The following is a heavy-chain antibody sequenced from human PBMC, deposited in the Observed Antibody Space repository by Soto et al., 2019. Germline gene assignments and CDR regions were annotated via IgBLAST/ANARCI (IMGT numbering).Heavy chain of an antibody. CDR1: GGSINSHY. CDR2: IYYSGST. V-gene: IGHV4-59*11. D-gene: IGHD3-22*01. Sequence: SETLSLTCTVSGGSINSHYWSWIRQPPGKGLEWIGYIYYSGSTNYNPSLKSRVTISIDTSENQFSLKLTSVTAADTALYYCARGHTSGYFKYFFDYWGQGALVTVSS. CDR3: ARGHTSGYFKYFFDY. J-gene: IGHJ4*02.